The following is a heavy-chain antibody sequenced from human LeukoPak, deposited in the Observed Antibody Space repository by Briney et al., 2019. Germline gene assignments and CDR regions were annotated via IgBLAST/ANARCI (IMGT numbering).Heavy chain of an antibody. D-gene: IGHD3-22*01. CDR3: ASQYYYDSSGYDY. CDR2: IYYSGST. J-gene: IGHJ4*02. V-gene: IGHV4-34*01. CDR1: GGSFSGYY. Sequence: SETLSLTCAVYGGSFSGYYWSWIRQPPGKGLEWIGSIYYSGSTYYNPSLKSRVTISVDTSKNQFPLKLSSVTAADTAVYYCASQYYYDSSGYDYWGQGTLVTVSS.